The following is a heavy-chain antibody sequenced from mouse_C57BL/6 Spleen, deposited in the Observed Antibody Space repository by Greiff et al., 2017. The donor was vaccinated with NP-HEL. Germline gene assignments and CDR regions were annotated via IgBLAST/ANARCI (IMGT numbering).Heavy chain of an antibody. CDR2: IHPSDSDT. V-gene: IGHV1-74*01. CDR1: GYTFTSYW. Sequence: QVQLQQPGAELVKPGASVKVSCKASGYTFTSYWMHWVKQRPGQGLEWIGRIHPSDSDTNYNQKFKGKATLTVDKSSSTAYMQLRSLTSEDSAVYYCAPLYYGSSYAFAYWGQGTLVTVSA. J-gene: IGHJ3*01. CDR3: APLYYGSSYAFAY. D-gene: IGHD1-1*01.